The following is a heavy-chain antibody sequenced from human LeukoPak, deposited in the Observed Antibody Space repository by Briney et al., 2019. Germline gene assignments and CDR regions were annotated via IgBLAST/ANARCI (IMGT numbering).Heavy chain of an antibody. CDR3: ARDYDYGYFDY. V-gene: IGHV4-39*07. D-gene: IGHD4-17*01. CDR1: GGSISSSSYY. Sequence: SETLSLTCTVSGGSISSSSYYWGWIRQPPGKGLEWIGSIYYSGSTNYNPSLKSRVTISVDKSKNQFSLKLSSVTAADTAVYYCARDYDYGYFDYWGQGTLVTVSS. CDR2: IYYSGST. J-gene: IGHJ4*02.